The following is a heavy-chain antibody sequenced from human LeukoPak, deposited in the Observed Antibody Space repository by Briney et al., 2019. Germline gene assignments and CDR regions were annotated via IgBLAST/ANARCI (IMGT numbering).Heavy chain of an antibody. D-gene: IGHD4-17*01. CDR3: ARQRDYADYLDAFDV. CDR1: GGSISSYY. CDR2: IYHSGTT. Sequence: SETLSLTCTVSGGSISSYYWSWIRQPPGKGLECIGYIYHSGTTNYNPSLKSRVTISVDTSKNQFSLKLSSVTDADTAIYYCARQRDYADYLDAFDVWGQGTMVTVSS. V-gene: IGHV4-59*08. J-gene: IGHJ3*01.